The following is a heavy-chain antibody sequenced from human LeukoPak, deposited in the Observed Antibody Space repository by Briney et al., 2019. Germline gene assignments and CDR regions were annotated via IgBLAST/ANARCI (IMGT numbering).Heavy chain of an antibody. J-gene: IGHJ3*02. Sequence: GESLKISCKGSGYSFISYWIGWVRQMPGKGLEWMGIIYPGDSDTRYSPSFQGQVTISADKSISTAYLQWSSLKASDTAVYYCARPPTFYYDSSGYYVDAFDIWGQGTMVTVSS. V-gene: IGHV5-51*01. CDR1: GYSFISYW. CDR3: ARPPTFYYDSSGYYVDAFDI. CDR2: IYPGDSDT. D-gene: IGHD3-22*01.